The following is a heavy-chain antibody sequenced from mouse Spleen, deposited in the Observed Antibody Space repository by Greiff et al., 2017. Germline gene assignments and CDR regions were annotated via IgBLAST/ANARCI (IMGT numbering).Heavy chain of an antibody. D-gene: IGHD1-2*01. CDR1: GYTFTDYE. CDR3: TRGPFSSNFDY. CDR2: IDPETGGT. J-gene: IGHJ2*01. V-gene: IGHV1-15*01. Sequence: QVQLQQSGAELVRPGASVTLSCKASGYTFTDYEMHWVKQTPVHGLEWIGAIDPETGGTAYNQKFKGKAILTADKSSSTAYMELRSLTSEDSAVYYYTRGPFSSNFDYWGQGTTLTVSS.